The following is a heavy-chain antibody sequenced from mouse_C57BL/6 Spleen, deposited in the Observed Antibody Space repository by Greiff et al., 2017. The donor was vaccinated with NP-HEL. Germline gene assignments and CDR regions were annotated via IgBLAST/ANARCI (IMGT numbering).Heavy chain of an antibody. V-gene: IGHV1-54*01. J-gene: IGHJ3*01. D-gene: IGHD1-1*01. Sequence: QVQLQQSGAELVRPGTSVKVSCKASGYAFTNYLIEWVKQRPGQGLEWIGVINPGSGGTNYNAKFKGKATLTADKSSSTAYMQLSSLTSEDSSVEFCARGNYGSPQAWFAYWGQGTLVTVSA. CDR3: ARGNYGSPQAWFAY. CDR1: GYAFTNYL. CDR2: INPGSGGT.